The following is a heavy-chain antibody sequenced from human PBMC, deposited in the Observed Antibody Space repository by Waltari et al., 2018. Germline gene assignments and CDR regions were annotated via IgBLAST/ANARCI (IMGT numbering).Heavy chain of an antibody. CDR1: GFTFSSYW. V-gene: IGHV3-74*01. CDR3: VIGAQHVSNWYASEYFQH. CDR2: INTDGSTT. Sequence: EVQLVESGGGLVQPGGSLRLSCAASGFTFSSYWMHWVRQAPGKGLVWASDINTDGSTTNYADSVKGRFTISRDNAKNTLYLQMDSLRAEETAVYYCVIGAQHVSNWYASEYFQHWGQGTLVTVSS. D-gene: IGHD6-13*01. J-gene: IGHJ1*01.